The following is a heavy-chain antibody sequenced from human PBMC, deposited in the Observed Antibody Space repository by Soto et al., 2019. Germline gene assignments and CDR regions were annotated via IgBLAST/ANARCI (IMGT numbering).Heavy chain of an antibody. CDR1: GFTFSSYS. D-gene: IGHD5-18*01. Sequence: GGSLRLSCAASGFTFSSYSMNWVRQAPGKGLEWVSSISSSSSYIYYADSVKGRFTISRDNAKNSLYLQMNSLRAEDTAVYYCARGGYNRDNFDYWGQGTLVTVSS. V-gene: IGHV3-21*01. J-gene: IGHJ4*02. CDR3: ARGGYNRDNFDY. CDR2: ISSSSSYI.